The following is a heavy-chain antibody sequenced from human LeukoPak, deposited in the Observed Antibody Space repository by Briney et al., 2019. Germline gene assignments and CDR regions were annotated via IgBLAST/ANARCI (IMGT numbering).Heavy chain of an antibody. CDR3: ATSYGGYDAFDI. J-gene: IGHJ3*02. Sequence: GGSLRLSCAASGFTFSSYSMNWVRQAPGKGLEWVSSISSSSSYIYYADSVKGRFTISRDNAKNSLYLQMNSLRAEDTAVYYCATSYGGYDAFDIWGQGTLVTVSS. V-gene: IGHV3-21*01. CDR2: ISSSSSYI. D-gene: IGHD4-17*01. CDR1: GFTFSSYS.